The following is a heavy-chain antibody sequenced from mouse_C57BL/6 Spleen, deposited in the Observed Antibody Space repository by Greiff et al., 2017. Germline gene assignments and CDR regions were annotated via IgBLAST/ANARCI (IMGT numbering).Heavy chain of an antibody. Sequence: DVKLVESGGDLVKPGGSLKLSCAASGFTFSSYGMSWVRQTPDKRLEWVATISSGGSYTYYPDSVKGRFTISRDNAKNTLYLQMSSLKSEDTAMYYCARQAHYYGSSSYYFDYWGQGTTLTVSS. CDR3: ARQAHYYGSSSYYFDY. J-gene: IGHJ2*01. V-gene: IGHV5-6*02. CDR2: ISSGGSYT. D-gene: IGHD1-1*01. CDR1: GFTFSSYG.